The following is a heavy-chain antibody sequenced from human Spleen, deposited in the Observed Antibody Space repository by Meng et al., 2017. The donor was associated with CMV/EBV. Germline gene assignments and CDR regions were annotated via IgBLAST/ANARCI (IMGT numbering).Heavy chain of an antibody. Sequence: GGSLRLSCAASGFTFSSYGTHWVRQAPGKGLEWVAFIRYDGSNKYYADSVKGRFTISRDNAKNSLYLQMNSLRVEDTAVYFCAKDAARQYYDSSGYYFDYWGLGTLVTVSS. V-gene: IGHV3-30*02. CDR3: AKDAARQYYDSSGYYFDY. CDR1: GFTFSSYG. CDR2: IRYDGSNK. J-gene: IGHJ4*02. D-gene: IGHD3-22*01.